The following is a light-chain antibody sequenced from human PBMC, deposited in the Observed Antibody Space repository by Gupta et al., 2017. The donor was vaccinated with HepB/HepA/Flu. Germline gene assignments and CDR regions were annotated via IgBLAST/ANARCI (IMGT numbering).Light chain of an antibody. V-gene: IGLV2-14*03. CDR3: SSFTRSTSTLVL. CDR1: SRDVGGYNS. J-gene: IGLJ3*02. CDR2: DVT. Sequence: QSALTQPASVSGSPGQSLTISCTGTSRDVGGYNSVSWYQQNPGKAPKLLIYDVTARPSGISTRFSASKSGNTASLTISGLQTEDEADYFCSSFTRSTSTLVLFGGGTKVTVL.